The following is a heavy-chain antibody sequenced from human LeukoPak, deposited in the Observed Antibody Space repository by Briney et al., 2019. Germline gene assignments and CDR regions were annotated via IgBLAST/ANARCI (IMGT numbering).Heavy chain of an antibody. Sequence: PGGSLRLSCAASGFSFSVSWMSWARQAPGKGLEWVANIKYDGNEKYYVDSVKGRFTISRDNAKNSLYLQMNSLRAEDTAVYYCAKSRSGWHPIWGQGTMVTVSS. V-gene: IGHV3-7*01. CDR1: GFSFSVSW. D-gene: IGHD6-19*01. CDR3: AKSRSGWHPI. J-gene: IGHJ3*02. CDR2: IKYDGNEK.